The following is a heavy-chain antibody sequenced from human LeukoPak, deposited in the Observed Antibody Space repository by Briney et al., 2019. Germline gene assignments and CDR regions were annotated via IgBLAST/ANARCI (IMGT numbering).Heavy chain of an antibody. D-gene: IGHD5-12*01. CDR2: INHSGST. CDR3: ARAITVDEWWLRTAGYFDY. V-gene: IGHV4-34*01. CDR1: GGSFSGYY. J-gene: IGHJ4*02. Sequence: SETLSLTCAVYGGSFSGYYWSWIRQPPGKGLEWIGEINHSGSTNYNPSLKSRVTISVDTSKNQFSLKLSSVTAADTAVYYCARAITVDEWWLRTAGYFDYWGQGTLVTVSS.